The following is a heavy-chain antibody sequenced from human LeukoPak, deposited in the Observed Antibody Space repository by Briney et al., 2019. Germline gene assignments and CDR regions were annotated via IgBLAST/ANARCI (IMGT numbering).Heavy chain of an antibody. Sequence: ASVKVSCKASGYTFTSYGISWVRQAPGQGLEWMGWISTYNGNTNYAQKLQGRVTMTTDTSTSTAYMELRRLRSDDTAVYYCARENSSSWYGSGPFDYWGQGTLVTVSS. CDR1: GYTFTSYG. V-gene: IGHV1-18*01. D-gene: IGHD6-13*01. CDR3: ARENSSSWYGSGPFDY. CDR2: ISTYNGNT. J-gene: IGHJ4*02.